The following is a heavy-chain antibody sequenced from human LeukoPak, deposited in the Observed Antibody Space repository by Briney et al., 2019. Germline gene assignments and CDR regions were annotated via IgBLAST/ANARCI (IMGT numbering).Heavy chain of an antibody. J-gene: IGHJ4*02. CDR3: ARGSYYDYVWGSYFDY. CDR2: IYHSGST. CDR1: GGSISGSNW. Sequence: SETLSLTCVVSGGSISGSNWWSWVRQPPGRGLEWIGEIYHSGSTNYNPSLKSRVTISVDKSKNQFSLKLSSVTAADTAVYYCARGSYYDYVWGSYFDYWGQGTLVTVSS. V-gene: IGHV4-4*02. D-gene: IGHD3-16*01.